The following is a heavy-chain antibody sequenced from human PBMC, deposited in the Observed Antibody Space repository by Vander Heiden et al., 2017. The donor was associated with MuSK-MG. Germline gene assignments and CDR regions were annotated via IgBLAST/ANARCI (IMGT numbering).Heavy chain of an antibody. D-gene: IGHD4-17*01. CDR3: ARDGDYGDYDVWFDP. J-gene: IGHJ5*02. CDR2: INSDGSSR. Sequence: EVQLVESGGGLVQPGGSLRLSCAASGFTFSSYWMHWVRQAPGKGLVWVSRINSDGSSRSYADSVKGRFTISRDNAKNTLYLQMKSLRAEDTAVYYCARDGDYGDYDVWFDPWGQGTLVTVSS. V-gene: IGHV3-74*01. CDR1: GFTFSSYW.